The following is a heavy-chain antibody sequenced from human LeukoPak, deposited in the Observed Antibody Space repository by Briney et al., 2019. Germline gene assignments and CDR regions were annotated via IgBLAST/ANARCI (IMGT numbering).Heavy chain of an antibody. J-gene: IGHJ4*02. Sequence: GGSLRLSCAASGFTSSINNMTGVRQAPGKGLEWVSYISSSATTIYYADSVKGRFTISRDNAKNSLYLQMNSLRAEDTAVYYCARDFLEDSYWGQGTLVTVSS. CDR2: ISSSATTI. CDR1: GFTSSINN. D-gene: IGHD3-3*01. CDR3: ARDFLEDSY. V-gene: IGHV3-48*01.